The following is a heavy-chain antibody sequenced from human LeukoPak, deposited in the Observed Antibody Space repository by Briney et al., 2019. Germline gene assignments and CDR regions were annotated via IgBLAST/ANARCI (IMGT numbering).Heavy chain of an antibody. CDR3: ARKYCSSTGCLFDC. J-gene: IGHJ4*02. Sequence: GGSLRLSCAASGFTFSSYEMNWVRQAPGKGLEWVSYISSSGSTIYYADSVKGRFTISRDNAKNSLYLQMNSLRAEDTAVYYCARKYCSSTGCLFDCWGQGTLVTVSS. CDR1: GFTFSSYE. V-gene: IGHV3-48*03. D-gene: IGHD2-2*01. CDR2: ISSSGSTI.